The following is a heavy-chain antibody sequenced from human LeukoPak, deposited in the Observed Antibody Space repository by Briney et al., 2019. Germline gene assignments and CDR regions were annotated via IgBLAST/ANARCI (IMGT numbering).Heavy chain of an antibody. Sequence: PSETLSLTCTVSGGSMTNYYWSWIRQSPGKGLEWIGYIYYSGSTNYSPSLKSRVTISVDTSKNQCSLELSSVTAADTAMYYCARGYYDSSAYYIFDYWGQGTLVTVSS. D-gene: IGHD3-22*01. J-gene: IGHJ4*02. CDR3: ARGYYDSSAYYIFDY. V-gene: IGHV4-59*01. CDR2: IYYSGST. CDR1: GGSMTNYY.